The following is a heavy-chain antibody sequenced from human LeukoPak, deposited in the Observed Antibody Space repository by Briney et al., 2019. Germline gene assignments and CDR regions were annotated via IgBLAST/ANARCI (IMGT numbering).Heavy chain of an antibody. Sequence: GGSLRLSCAASGFTFSDYYMSWIRQAPGKGLEWVSYISSSSSYIYYADSVKGRFTISRDNAKNSLYLQMNSLRAEDTAVYYCARGPSYYYDSSGYYRTFDYWGQGTLVTVSS. D-gene: IGHD3-22*01. CDR3: ARGPSYYYDSSGYYRTFDY. J-gene: IGHJ4*02. CDR2: ISSSSSYI. V-gene: IGHV3-11*01. CDR1: GFTFSDYY.